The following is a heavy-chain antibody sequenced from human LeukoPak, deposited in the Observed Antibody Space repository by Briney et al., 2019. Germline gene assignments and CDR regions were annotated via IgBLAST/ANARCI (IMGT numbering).Heavy chain of an antibody. CDR3: ATIDTLDYYDSSGYKFDY. J-gene: IGHJ4*02. CDR2: FDPEDGET. D-gene: IGHD3-22*01. Sequence: ASVKVSCKVSGYTLTELSMHWVRQAPGKGLEWMGGFDPEDGETIYAQKFQGRVTMTEDTSTDTAYMELSSLRSEDTAVYYCATIDTLDYYDSSGYKFDYWGQGTLVTVSS. V-gene: IGHV1-24*01. CDR1: GYTLTELS.